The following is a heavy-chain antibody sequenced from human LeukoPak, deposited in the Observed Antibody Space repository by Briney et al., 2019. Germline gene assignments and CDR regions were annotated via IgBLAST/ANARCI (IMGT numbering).Heavy chain of an antibody. Sequence: SETLSLTCTVSGDSISGSNYHWGWIRQPPGKGLEWLGTVHHTGRAFYNPSLRGRTTVSVDTSKNEFSLKLTSVTAADTAVYYCAREPDAWGQGILVIISS. J-gene: IGHJ5*02. CDR2: VHHTGRA. CDR3: AREPDA. CDR1: GDSISGSNYH. V-gene: IGHV4-39*07.